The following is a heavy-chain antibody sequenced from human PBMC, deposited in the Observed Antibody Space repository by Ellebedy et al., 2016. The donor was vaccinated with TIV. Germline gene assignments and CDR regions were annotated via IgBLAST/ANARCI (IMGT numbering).Heavy chain of an antibody. J-gene: IGHJ4*01. V-gene: IGHV4-4*07. Sequence: MPSETLSLTCSVSGGSMSGYFWTWIRQPAGKGLEWGGRVLANGNTNYNPSLRSRVTVSIDTSKNQFSLRLTSVTAADTAVYYCARQLATGVTAGFDYWGHGTLVTVSS. CDR1: GGSMSGYF. CDR3: ARQLATGVTAGFDY. CDR2: VLANGNT. D-gene: IGHD6-13*01.